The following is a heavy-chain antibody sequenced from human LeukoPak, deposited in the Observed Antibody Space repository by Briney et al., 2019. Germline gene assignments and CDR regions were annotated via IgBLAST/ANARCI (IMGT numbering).Heavy chain of an antibody. Sequence: SETLSLTCTVSGGSISSYYWSWIRQPPGKGLEWIGYTYYSGSTNYNPSLKSRVTISVDTSKNQFSLKLSSVTAADTAVYYCAREGYNWFDPWGQGTLVTVSS. CDR2: TYYSGST. V-gene: IGHV4-59*01. J-gene: IGHJ5*02. CDR1: GGSISSYY. CDR3: AREGYNWFDP.